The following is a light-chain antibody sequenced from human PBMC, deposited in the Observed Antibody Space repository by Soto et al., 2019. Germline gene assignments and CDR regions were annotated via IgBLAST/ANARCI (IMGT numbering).Light chain of an antibody. V-gene: IGKV1-12*01. CDR2: TAS. Sequence: DIQMTQSPSSVSAFVGDRVTITCRARQSISSWLTWYQQKPGKAPKVLIYTASNLQSGVPSRFSGSGSGTDFTLTISSLQPEDFATYYCQQSNNFPWTFGQGTKVEIK. CDR1: QSISSW. J-gene: IGKJ1*01. CDR3: QQSNNFPWT.